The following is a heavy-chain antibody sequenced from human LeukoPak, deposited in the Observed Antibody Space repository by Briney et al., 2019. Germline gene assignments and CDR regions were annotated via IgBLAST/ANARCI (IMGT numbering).Heavy chain of an antibody. CDR3: ARADGGSLRY. J-gene: IGHJ4*02. CDR2: IYTSGST. D-gene: IGHD1-26*01. Sequence: SETLSLTCTVSGDSISTSNSYWGWIRQPPGKGLEWIGRIYTSGSTNYNPSLKSRVTMSVDTSKNQFSLKLSSVTAADTAVYYCARADGGSLRYWGQGTLVTVSS. CDR1: GDSISTSNSY. V-gene: IGHV4-61*05.